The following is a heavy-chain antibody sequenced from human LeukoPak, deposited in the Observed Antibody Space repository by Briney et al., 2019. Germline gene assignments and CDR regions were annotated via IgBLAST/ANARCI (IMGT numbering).Heavy chain of an antibody. CDR3: VRVRGNYYDSSAYYSDH. CDR2: ISSTKSHI. CDR1: GFTFSSYT. D-gene: IGHD3-22*01. V-gene: IGHV3-21*01. J-gene: IGHJ5*02. Sequence: GGSLRLSCAASGFTFSSYTMAWVRQAPGKGLQWISFISSTKSHIYYADSVKGRFTISRDNAKNSLYLQMNSLRAEDTALYYCVRVRGNYYDSSAYYSDHWGQGTLVTVSS.